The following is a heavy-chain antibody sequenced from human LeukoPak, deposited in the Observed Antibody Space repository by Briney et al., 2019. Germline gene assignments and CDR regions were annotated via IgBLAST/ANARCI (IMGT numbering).Heavy chain of an antibody. CDR1: GYTFIDYY. CDR3: ARDLPSTSNWELDY. Sequence: GASVKVSCKASGYTFIDYYIHWVRQAPGQGLEWMGRINPNSGGSNYAQNFQGRVTMTRDTSISTAYMELSILRSDDTAVYYCARDLPSTSNWELDYWGQGTLVTVSS. D-gene: IGHD7-27*01. CDR2: INPNSGGS. J-gene: IGHJ4*02. V-gene: IGHV1-2*06.